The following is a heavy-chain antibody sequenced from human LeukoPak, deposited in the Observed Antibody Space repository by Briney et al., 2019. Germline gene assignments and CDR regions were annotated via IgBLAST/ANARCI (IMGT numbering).Heavy chain of an antibody. D-gene: IGHD1-26*01. CDR1: GYTFTDYY. Sequence: ASVKVSCKASGYTFTDYYMHWVRQAPGRGLEWMGWINPNTGGTNHAQKFQGRVTMTRDTSISTAYMELSRLRSDDTAVYYCARGIVGVPFDDYWGQGTLVTVSS. J-gene: IGHJ4*02. CDR3: ARGIVGVPFDDY. CDR2: INPNTGGT. V-gene: IGHV1-2*02.